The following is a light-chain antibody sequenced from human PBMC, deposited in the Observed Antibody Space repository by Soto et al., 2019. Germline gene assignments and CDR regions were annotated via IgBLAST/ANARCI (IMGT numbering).Light chain of an antibody. CDR2: GAS. CDR1: QSVSSNY. Sequence: EIVLTQSPGTLSLSPGERATLSCSASQSVSSNYLAWYQQKRGQAPRLLIYGASSRATGIPTRFSGSGSGTYFTLTISSLEPEDFEVYYCQQYDTSPLTFGQGTKVEIQ. V-gene: IGKV3-20*01. J-gene: IGKJ1*01. CDR3: QQYDTSPLT.